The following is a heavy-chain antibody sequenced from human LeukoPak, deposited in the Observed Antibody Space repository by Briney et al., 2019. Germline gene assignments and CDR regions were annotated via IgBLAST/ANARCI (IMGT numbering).Heavy chain of an antibody. J-gene: IGHJ6*02. CDR2: ISGSGDST. V-gene: IGHV3-23*01. CDR1: GFTFSSSA. D-gene: IGHD3-3*01. Sequence: GGSLRLSCAASGFTFSSSAMSWVRQAPGKGLEWVSAISGSGDSTYYADSVKGRFTISRDNSKNTLYLQMNSLGAEDTAVCYCAKRTHVLQFSVYYYSMDVWGQGTTVTVSS. CDR3: AKRTHVLQFSVYYYSMDV.